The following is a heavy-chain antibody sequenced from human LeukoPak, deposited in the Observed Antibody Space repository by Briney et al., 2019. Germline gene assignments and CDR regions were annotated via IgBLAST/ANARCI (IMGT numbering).Heavy chain of an antibody. V-gene: IGHV3-30-3*01. Sequence: GRSLRLSCAASGFTFSSYAMHWVRQAPGKGLEWVAVISCDGSNKYYADSVKGRFTISRDNSKNTLYLQMNSLRAEDTAVYYCARSAVDTAMVTVYWGREPWSPSPQ. D-gene: IGHD5-18*01. CDR1: GFTFSSYA. CDR3: ARSAVDTAMVTVY. J-gene: IGHJ4*02. CDR2: ISCDGSNK.